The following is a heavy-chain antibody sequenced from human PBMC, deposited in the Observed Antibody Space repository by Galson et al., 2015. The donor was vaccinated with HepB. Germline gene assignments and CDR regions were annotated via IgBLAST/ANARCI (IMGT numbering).Heavy chain of an antibody. D-gene: IGHD3-3*01. CDR2: ITPTFGTA. V-gene: IGHV1-69*13. CDR1: GGTFSSYA. J-gene: IGHJ4*02. Sequence: SVKVSCKASGGTFSSYAISWVRQAPGQGLEWMGGITPTFGTANYAQKFQGRVTITADESTSTAYMELSSLRSEDTAVYYCARVGYDFWSGYPQAGYYFDYWGQGTLVTVSS. CDR3: ARVGYDFWSGYPQAGYYFDY.